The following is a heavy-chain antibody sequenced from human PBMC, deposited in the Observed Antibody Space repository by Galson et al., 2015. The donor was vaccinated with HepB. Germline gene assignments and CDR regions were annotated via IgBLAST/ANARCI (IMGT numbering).Heavy chain of an antibody. CDR2: TYYRSKWYH. D-gene: IGHD2-2*02. J-gene: IGHJ6*02. Sequence: CAISGDSVSSNSAAWNWIRQSPSRGLEWLGRTYYRSKWYHDYAVSVKRRITFNPDTAKNQFSLQLNSVTPEDTAVYYCARAPYTNSRFRYYYYGLDVWGQGTTVTVSS. V-gene: IGHV6-1*01. CDR1: GDSVSSNSAA. CDR3: ARAPYTNSRFRYYYYGLDV.